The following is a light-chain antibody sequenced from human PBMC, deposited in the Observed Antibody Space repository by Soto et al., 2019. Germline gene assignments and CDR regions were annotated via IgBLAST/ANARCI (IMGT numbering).Light chain of an antibody. CDR2: GNS. CDR3: QSYDSSLSAVV. J-gene: IGLJ2*01. V-gene: IGLV1-40*01. CDR1: SSNIGAGYD. Sequence: QSVLTQPPSVSGAPGQRVTISCTGSSSNIGAGYDVHWYQQLPGTAPKLLIYGNSNRPSGVPDRVSGSKSGTSASLAITGLQAEDEYDYYFQSYDSSLSAVVFGGGTKLTVL.